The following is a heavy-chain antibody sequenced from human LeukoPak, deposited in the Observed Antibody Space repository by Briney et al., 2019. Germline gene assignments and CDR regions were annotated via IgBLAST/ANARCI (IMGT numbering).Heavy chain of an antibody. V-gene: IGHV4-30-4*08. CDR3: ARLTAGGPSGYSSSYPDY. CDR2: IYYSGST. D-gene: IGHD6-13*01. CDR1: GGSISSGDYY. Sequence: PSETLSLTCTVSGGSISSGDYYWSWIRQPPGKGLEWIGYIYYSGSTYYNPSLKSRVTISVDTSKNQFSLKLSSVTAADTAVYYCARLTAGGPSGYSSSYPDYWGQGTLVTVSS. J-gene: IGHJ4*02.